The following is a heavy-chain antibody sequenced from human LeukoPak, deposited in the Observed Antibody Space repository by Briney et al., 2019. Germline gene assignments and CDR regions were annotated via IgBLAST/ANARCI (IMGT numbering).Heavy chain of an antibody. V-gene: IGHV1-69*13. Sequence: AASVKVSCKASGGTFSSYAISWVRQAPGQGLEWMGGIIPIFGTANYAQKFQGRVTITADESTSTAYMELSSLRSEDTAVYYCARAFSSGYYYGMDVWGQGTTVTVSS. CDR2: IIPIFGTA. CDR3: ARAFSSGYYYGMDV. CDR1: GGTFSSYA. D-gene: IGHD3-22*01. J-gene: IGHJ6*02.